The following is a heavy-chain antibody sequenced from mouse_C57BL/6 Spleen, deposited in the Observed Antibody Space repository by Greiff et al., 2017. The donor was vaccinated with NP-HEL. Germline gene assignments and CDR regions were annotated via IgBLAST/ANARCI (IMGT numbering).Heavy chain of an antibody. CDR1: GYSITSGYY. Sequence: DVKVEESGPGLVKPSQSLSLTCSVTGYSITSGYYWNWIRQFPGNKLEWMGYISYDGSNNYNPSLKNRISITRDTSKNQFFLKLNSVTTEDTATYYCARNYGSSYVGFAYWGQGTLVTVSA. J-gene: IGHJ3*01. CDR3: ARNYGSSYVGFAY. CDR2: ISYDGSN. D-gene: IGHD1-1*01. V-gene: IGHV3-6*01.